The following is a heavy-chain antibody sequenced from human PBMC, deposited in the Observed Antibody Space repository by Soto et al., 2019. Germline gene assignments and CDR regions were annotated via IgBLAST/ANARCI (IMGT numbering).Heavy chain of an antibody. CDR2: IYYSGST. CDR1: GGSISSYY. Sequence: SETLSLTCTVSGGSISSYYWSWIRQPPGKGLEWIGYIYYSGSTNYNPSLKSRVTISVDTSKNQFSLKLSSVTAADTAVYYCARQRILITFGGVGGLDYFDYWGQGTLVTVSS. J-gene: IGHJ4*02. D-gene: IGHD3-16*01. CDR3: ARQRILITFGGVGGLDYFDY. V-gene: IGHV4-59*01.